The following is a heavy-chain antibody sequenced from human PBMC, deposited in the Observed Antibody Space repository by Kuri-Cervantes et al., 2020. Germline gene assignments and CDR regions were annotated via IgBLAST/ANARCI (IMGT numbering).Heavy chain of an antibody. Sequence: GGSLRLSCAASGFTFSGYGMHWVRQAPGKGLEWVAVISYDGSNKYYADSVKGRFTISRDNSKNTLYLQMNSLRAEDTAVYYCAKDQVRQQLDSYGMDVWGQGTTVTVSS. CDR1: GFTFSGYG. V-gene: IGHV3-30*18. D-gene: IGHD6-13*01. CDR2: ISYDGSNK. J-gene: IGHJ6*02. CDR3: AKDQVRQQLDSYGMDV.